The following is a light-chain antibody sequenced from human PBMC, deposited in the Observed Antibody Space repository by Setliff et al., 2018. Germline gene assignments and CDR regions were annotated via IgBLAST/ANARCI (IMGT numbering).Light chain of an antibody. CDR2: DNN. J-gene: IGLJ2*01. CDR1: SSNIGSSY. CDR3: ATWDFSLRGGV. Sequence: QSVLTQPPSVSAAPRQKVTISCSGSSSNIGSSYVSWYQQVPGTAPKLLIYDNNKRPSGIPDRFSGSKSGASGTLGITGLQTGDEAEYYCATWDFSLRGGVFGGGTK. V-gene: IGLV1-51*01.